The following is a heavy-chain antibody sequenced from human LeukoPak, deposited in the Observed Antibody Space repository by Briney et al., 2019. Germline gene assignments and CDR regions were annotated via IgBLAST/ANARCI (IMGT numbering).Heavy chain of an antibody. CDR1: GFTFSSFT. J-gene: IGHJ4*02. V-gene: IGHV3-30-3*01. Sequence: GGSLRLSCAASGFTFSSFTMHWVRQAPGKGLRWMAAISSDGSNKYYADSVKGRFTISRDNFKNALYLQMNSLRVEDTAVYYCAIDPNWGTHSWGQGVLVTVSS. CDR3: AIDPNWGTHS. CDR2: ISSDGSNK. D-gene: IGHD7-27*01.